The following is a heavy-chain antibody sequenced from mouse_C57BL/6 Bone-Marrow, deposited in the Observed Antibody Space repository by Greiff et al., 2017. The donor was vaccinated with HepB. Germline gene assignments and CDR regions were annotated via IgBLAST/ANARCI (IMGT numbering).Heavy chain of an antibody. Sequence: QVTLKVSGPGILQPSQTLSLTCSFSGFSLSTSNMGIGWIRQPSGKGLEWLDHIWWNDDKYYNPSLKSRLTISKDTSKHQVFLKITSVDTADTATYYCAQMLANWDGYFDYWGQGTTLTVSS. CDR2: IWWNDDK. CDR1: GFSLSTSNMG. CDR3: AQMLANWDGYFDY. J-gene: IGHJ2*01. D-gene: IGHD4-1*01. V-gene: IGHV8-5*01.